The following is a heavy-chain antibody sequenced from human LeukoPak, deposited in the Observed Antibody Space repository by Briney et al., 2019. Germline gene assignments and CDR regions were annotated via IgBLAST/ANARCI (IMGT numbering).Heavy chain of an antibody. J-gene: IGHJ3*02. CDR1: GFTFNNYA. CDR2: ISGSGGST. Sequence: PGGSLRLSCAASGFTFNNYAMSWVRQAPGKGLEWVSAISGSGGSTYYADSVKGRFTISRDNSKNTLYLQMNSLRAEDTAVYYCAKDPGDYGGRDAFDIWGQGTMVTVSS. D-gene: IGHD4-23*01. CDR3: AKDPGDYGGRDAFDI. V-gene: IGHV3-23*01.